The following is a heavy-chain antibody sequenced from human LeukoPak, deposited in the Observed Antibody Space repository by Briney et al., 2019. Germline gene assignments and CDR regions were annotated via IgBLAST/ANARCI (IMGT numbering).Heavy chain of an antibody. CDR1: GGSFSPAH. CDR3: ATGRDPYKTGH. CDR2: ICDNGHT. V-gene: IGHV4-59*01. J-gene: IGHJ4*02. D-gene: IGHD3-10*01. Sequence: SETLSLTCTFSGGSFSPAHWSWIRQPPGKGLEWIGVICDNGHTDYNPSLQSRVTISVDTSKRQFSLKLSSLAAADAAVYYCATGRDPYKTGHWGQGTLVTVSS.